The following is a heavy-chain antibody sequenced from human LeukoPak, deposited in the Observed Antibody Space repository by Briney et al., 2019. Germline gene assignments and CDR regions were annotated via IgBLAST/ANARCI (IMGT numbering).Heavy chain of an antibody. CDR2: IYYNGNT. Sequence: PSETLSLTCSVSDGSINSYYWNWIRRPPGKGLEWIGYIYYNGNTNYSPSLKSRVTMSVDTSKNLFSLKVSSVTAADTAVYYCARGRSNYYGMDVWGQGTIVSVSS. V-gene: IGHV4-59*01. J-gene: IGHJ6*02. CDR1: DGSINSYY. D-gene: IGHD1-26*01. CDR3: ARGRSNYYGMDV.